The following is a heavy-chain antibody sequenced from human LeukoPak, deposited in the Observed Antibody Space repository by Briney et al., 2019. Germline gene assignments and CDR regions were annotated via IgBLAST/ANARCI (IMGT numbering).Heavy chain of an antibody. CDR2: IIPIFGTA. CDR1: GGTFSSYA. CDR3: ARPNSIGHLWGDRNWFDP. J-gene: IGHJ5*02. Sequence: SVKVSCKASGGTFSSYAISWVRQAPGQGLEWMGGIIPIFGTANYAQKFQGRVTITADESTSTAYMELSSLRSEDTAVYYCARPNSIGHLWGDRNWFDPWGQGTLVTVSS. V-gene: IGHV1-69*01. D-gene: IGHD3-22*01.